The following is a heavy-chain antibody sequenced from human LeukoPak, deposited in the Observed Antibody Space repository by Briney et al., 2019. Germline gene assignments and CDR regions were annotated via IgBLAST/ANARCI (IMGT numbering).Heavy chain of an antibody. V-gene: IGHV4-34*01. J-gene: IGHJ5*02. CDR1: AGSFSGYY. Sequence: KPSETLSLTCAVYAGSFSGYYWSWIRQPPGKGLEWIGEINHSGSTNYNPSLKSRVTISVDTSKNQFSLKLSSVTAADTAVYYCARRSFPYYDFWSGWYNWFDPWGQGTLVTVSS. D-gene: IGHD3-3*01. CDR3: ARRSFPYYDFWSGWYNWFDP. CDR2: INHSGST.